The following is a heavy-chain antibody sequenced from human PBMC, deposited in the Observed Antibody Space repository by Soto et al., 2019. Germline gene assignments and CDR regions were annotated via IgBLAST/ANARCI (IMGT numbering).Heavy chain of an antibody. CDR3: ARDVSSDTTGFRGYDL. D-gene: IGHD3-10*01. J-gene: IGHJ4*02. CDR2: FIPIFVAA. CDR1: GGTVSSYA. Sequence: QLHLVQSGAEVKKAGSSVKVSCKASGGTVSSYAITWVRQAPGKGLEWMGVFIPIFVAAHYAPKFQGRITITAVESPSTAYMELSGLPSEDTAIYSCARDVSSDTTGFRGYDLWGQGTQGTVSS. V-gene: IGHV1-69*01.